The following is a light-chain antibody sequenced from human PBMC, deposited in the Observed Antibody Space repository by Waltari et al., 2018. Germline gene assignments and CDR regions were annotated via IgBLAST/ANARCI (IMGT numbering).Light chain of an antibody. CDR1: SSNIGSNS. CDR3: AAWDDSLSGFYV. V-gene: IGLV1-47*01. CDR2: RNT. Sequence: QSVLTQPPSASGTPGQRVTISCSGSSSNIGSNSVYWYQQLPGTAPKLLIYRNTQRPSGVPDRFSGSKSGTSASLAISGLRSEDEADYYCAAWDDSLSGFYVFGTGTKVTVL. J-gene: IGLJ1*01.